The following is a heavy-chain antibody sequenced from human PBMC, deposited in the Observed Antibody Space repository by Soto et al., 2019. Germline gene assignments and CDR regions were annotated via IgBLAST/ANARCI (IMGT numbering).Heavy chain of an antibody. CDR2: INPSGGST. J-gene: IGHJ4*02. CDR3: ARALDVWGSYRYIDY. D-gene: IGHD3-16*02. V-gene: IGHV1-46*01. CDR1: GYTFTTFY. Sequence: QVQLVQSGAEVKKPGASVKVSCKASGYTFTTFYMHWVRQAPGQGLEWMGIINPSGGSTTYAQKFQGRGTMTRDTSTSTVYLELSSLRSEDTAVYYCARALDVWGSYRYIDYWGQGTLVTVSS.